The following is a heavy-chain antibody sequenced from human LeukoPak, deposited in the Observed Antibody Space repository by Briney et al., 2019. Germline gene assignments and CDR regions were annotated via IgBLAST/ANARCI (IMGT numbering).Heavy chain of an antibody. CDR3: ARGVSSGYDATFDY. J-gene: IGHJ4*02. V-gene: IGHV1-2*02. CDR1: GKILTGYY. D-gene: IGHD5-12*01. Sequence: ASVKVSCKASGKILTGYYVHWVRQAPGQGLEWMGWINPNSGGTNYAQKFQGRVTMTRDTSISTAYMELSRLTTDNTAVYYCARGVSSGYDATFDYWGQGTLVTVSS. CDR2: INPNSGGT.